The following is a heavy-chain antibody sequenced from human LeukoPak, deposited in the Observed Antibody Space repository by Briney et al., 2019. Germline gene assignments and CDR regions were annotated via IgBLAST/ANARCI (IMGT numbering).Heavy chain of an antibody. CDR2: ISSSSSYI. CDR3: ARVFDSSGYWFSRR. Sequence: PGGSLRLSCAASGFTFSSYSMNWVRQAPGKGLEWVSSISSSSSYIYYADSVKGRFTISRDNAKNSLYLQMNSLRAEDTAVYYCARVFDSSGYWFSRRWGQGTLVTVSS. D-gene: IGHD3-22*01. J-gene: IGHJ4*02. CDR1: GFTFSSYS. V-gene: IGHV3-21*01.